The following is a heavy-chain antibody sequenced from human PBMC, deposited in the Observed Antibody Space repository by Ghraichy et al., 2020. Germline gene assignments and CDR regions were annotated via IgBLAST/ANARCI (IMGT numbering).Heavy chain of an antibody. V-gene: IGHV4-31*03. D-gene: IGHD4-17*01. CDR2: IYYSGST. J-gene: IGHJ4*02. CDR3: ARVPTTVTPFVDY. CDR1: GGSISSGGYY. Sequence: SETLSLTCTVSGGSISSGGYYWSWIRQHPGKGLEWIGYIYYSGSTYYNPSLKSRVTISVDTSKNQFSLKLSSVTAADTAVYYCARVPTTVTPFVDYWGQGTLVTVSS.